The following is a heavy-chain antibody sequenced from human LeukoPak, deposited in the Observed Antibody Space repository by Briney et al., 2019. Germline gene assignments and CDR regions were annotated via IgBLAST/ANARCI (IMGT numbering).Heavy chain of an antibody. J-gene: IGHJ4*02. CDR3: ARDQLRYFDWYQFDY. V-gene: IGHV1-2*04. CDR2: INPNSGGT. Sequence: ASVTVSCKASGYTFTGYYMHWVRQAPGQGLEWMGWINPNSGGTNYAQKFQGWVTMTRDTSISTAYMELSRLRSDDTAVYYCARDQLRYFDWYQFDYWGQGTLVTVSS. CDR1: GYTFTGYY. D-gene: IGHD3-9*01.